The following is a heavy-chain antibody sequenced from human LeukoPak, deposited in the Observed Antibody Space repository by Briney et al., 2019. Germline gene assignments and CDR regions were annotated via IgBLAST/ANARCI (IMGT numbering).Heavy chain of an antibody. J-gene: IGHJ4*02. Sequence: PGGSLRLSCAASGFTFSSYSMNWVRQAPGKGLEWVSSISSSSSYIYYADSVKGRFTISRDNAKNSLYLQMNSLRAEDTAVYYCARERGRGRDSPWFDYWGQGTLVTVSS. CDR1: GFTFSSYS. CDR3: ARERGRGRDSPWFDY. D-gene: IGHD1-26*01. V-gene: IGHV3-21*01. CDR2: ISSSSSYI.